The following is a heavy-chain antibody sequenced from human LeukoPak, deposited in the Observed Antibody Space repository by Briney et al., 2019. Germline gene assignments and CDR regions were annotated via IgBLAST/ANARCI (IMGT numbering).Heavy chain of an antibody. J-gene: IGHJ5*02. Sequence: GASVKVSCKASVYTLTSYCISWVRQAPRQGLEWMGWISAYNGNTNYAQKLQGRLTMTTDTSTSTEYMEMRSLRSDETAVYYCGRKWIVGATFGFDPWGQGTLVTVSS. CDR2: ISAYNGNT. D-gene: IGHD1-26*01. V-gene: IGHV1-18*01. CDR3: GRKWIVGATFGFDP. CDR1: VYTLTSYC.